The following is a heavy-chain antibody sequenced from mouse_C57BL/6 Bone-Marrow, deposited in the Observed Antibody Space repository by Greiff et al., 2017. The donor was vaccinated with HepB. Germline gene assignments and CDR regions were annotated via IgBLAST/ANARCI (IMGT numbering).Heavy chain of an antibody. D-gene: IGHD2-5*01. Sequence: QVQLQQPGAELVRPGTSVKMSCKASGYTFTSYWITWVKQRPGQGLEWIGDIYPGSGSTNYNEKLKSKATLTVDTSSSTAYMQLSSLTSEDSAVYYCARSGAYYSNSDYAMDYWGQGTSVTVSS. CDR2: IYPGSGST. CDR3: ARSGAYYSNSDYAMDY. J-gene: IGHJ4*01. V-gene: IGHV1-55*01. CDR1: GYTFTSYW.